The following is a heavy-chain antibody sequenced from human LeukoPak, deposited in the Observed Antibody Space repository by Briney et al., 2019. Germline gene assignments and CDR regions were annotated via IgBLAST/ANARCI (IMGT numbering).Heavy chain of an antibody. J-gene: IGHJ4*02. CDR3: AGEGYGDYEGDY. Sequence: GGSLRLSCAASGFTFSSYSMNWVRQAPGKGLEWVSSISSSSSYIYYADSVKGRFTISRDNAKNSLYLQMNSLRAEDTAVYYCAGEGYGDYEGDYWGQGTLVTVSS. V-gene: IGHV3-21*01. D-gene: IGHD4-17*01. CDR1: GFTFSSYS. CDR2: ISSSSSYI.